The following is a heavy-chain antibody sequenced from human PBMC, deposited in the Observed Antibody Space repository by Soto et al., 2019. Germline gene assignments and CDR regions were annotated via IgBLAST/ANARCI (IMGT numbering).Heavy chain of an antibody. Sequence: PXETLSLACTVSGCSISSGDYYWSWIRQPPGKGLEWIGYIYYSGSTYYNPSLKSRVTISVDTSKNQFSLKLSSVTAADTAVYYCARGDTGGAFDIWGKGTMVTVS. CDR1: GCSISSGDYY. D-gene: IGHD1-1*01. CDR2: IYYSGST. V-gene: IGHV4-30-4*01. J-gene: IGHJ3*02. CDR3: ARGDTGGAFDI.